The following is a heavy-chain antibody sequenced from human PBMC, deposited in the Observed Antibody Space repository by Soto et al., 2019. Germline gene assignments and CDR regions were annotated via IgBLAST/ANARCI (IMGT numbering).Heavy chain of an antibody. V-gene: IGHV3-33*01. CDR2: IWYDGSNK. J-gene: IGHJ4*02. D-gene: IGHD4-4*01. CDR1: GFTFSSYG. CDR3: ARDHSKWSYLNY. Sequence: QVQLVESGGGVVQPGRSLRLSCAASGFTFSSYGMHWVRQAPGKGLEWVAVIWYDGSNKYYADSVKGRFTISRDNSKNTLYLQMSSLRAEDTAVYYCARDHSKWSYLNYWGQGTLVTVSS.